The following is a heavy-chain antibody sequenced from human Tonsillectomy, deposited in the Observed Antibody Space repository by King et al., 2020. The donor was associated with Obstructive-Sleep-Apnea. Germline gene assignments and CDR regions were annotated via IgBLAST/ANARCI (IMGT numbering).Heavy chain of an antibody. CDR2: VDPEDGET. V-gene: IGHV1-24*01. D-gene: IGHD3-22*01. CDR3: ASESYYYDSSGYNY. Sequence: QLVQSGAEVKKPGASVKVSCKVSGYTLTELSMHWVRQAPGKGLEWMVGVDPEDGETSYAQKFQGRVTMTEDTSTDTAYMELSSLRSEDTAVYYCASESYYYDSSGYNYWGQGTLVTVSS. J-gene: IGHJ4*02. CDR1: GYTLTELS.